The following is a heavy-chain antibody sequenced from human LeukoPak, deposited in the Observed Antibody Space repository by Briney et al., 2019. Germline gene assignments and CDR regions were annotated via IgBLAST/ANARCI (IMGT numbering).Heavy chain of an antibody. J-gene: IGHJ3*02. CDR1: GYTFTSYA. D-gene: IGHD6-19*01. CDR2: INTNTGNP. V-gene: IGHV7-4-1*02. CDR3: ARARSGWASDAFDI. Sequence: GASVKVSCKAPGYTFTSYAMNWVRQAPGQGLEWMGWINTNTGNPTYAQGFTGRFVFSLDTSVSTAYLQISSLKAEDTAVYYCARARSGWASDAFDIWGQGTMVTVSS.